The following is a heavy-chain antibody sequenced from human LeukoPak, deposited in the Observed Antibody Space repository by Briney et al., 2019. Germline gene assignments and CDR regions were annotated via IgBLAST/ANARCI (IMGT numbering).Heavy chain of an antibody. J-gene: IGHJ4*02. CDR2: IQFDGGDI. D-gene: IGHD1-1*01. Sequence: GWSLGLSCVASGLIFSNDGMHWVRQAPGKGLEWVAFIQFDGGDIFYADSVKGRFTISRDNSKNTVFLQMNSLRTDDTAMYYCAEDQQLEPFHYWGRGTLVTVSS. V-gene: IGHV3-30*02. CDR3: AEDQQLEPFHY. CDR1: GLIFSNDG.